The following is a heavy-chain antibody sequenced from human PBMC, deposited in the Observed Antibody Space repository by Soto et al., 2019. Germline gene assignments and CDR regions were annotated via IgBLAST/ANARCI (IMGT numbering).Heavy chain of an antibody. V-gene: IGHV3-23*01. J-gene: IGHJ6*02. CDR1: GFTFINYA. D-gene: IGHD1-26*01. CDR3: EKELGSYYEYHYYGMDV. Sequence: PGGSLRLSYEASGFTFINYAMSWVLQAPGKGLEWVSVISGSGGTTYYAEYVKGRFTIYRDNSKNTLYMQMNSMRAEDTAVYSCEKELGSYYEYHYYGMDVWGQGTTVTVSS. CDR2: ISGSGGTT.